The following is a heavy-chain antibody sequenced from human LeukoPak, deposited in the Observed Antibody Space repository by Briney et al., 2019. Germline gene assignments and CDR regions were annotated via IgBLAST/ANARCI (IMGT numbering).Heavy chain of an antibody. D-gene: IGHD1-1*01. CDR2: IKYDGNEE. J-gene: IGHJ4*02. CDR1: GFTFSSYW. V-gene: IGHV3-7*01. CDR3: KSGGAAPGSFDY. Sequence: PGGSLRLSCAASGFTFSSYWMSRMRQAPGKGLEWVANIKYDGNEEYYVDSVRGRFTISRDNAKNSLYLQLNSLRVEDTAVYYCKSGGAAPGSFDYWGQGTLVTVSP.